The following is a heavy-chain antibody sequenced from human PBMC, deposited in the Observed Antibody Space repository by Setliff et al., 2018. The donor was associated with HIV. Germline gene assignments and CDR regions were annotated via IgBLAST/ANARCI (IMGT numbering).Heavy chain of an antibody. V-gene: IGHV4-34*01. Sequence: SETLSLTCAVYGGSFSGYYWSWIRQPPGKGLEWIGEINNRGSTNYNPSLKSRVTISVDTSKIQFSLKLSSVTAADTAVFYCARLTTTYCSDSSAYYHPVWGQGTLVTVSS. CDR1: GGSFSGYY. CDR3: ARLTTTYCSDSSAYYHPV. J-gene: IGHJ4*02. D-gene: IGHD3-22*01. CDR2: INNRGST.